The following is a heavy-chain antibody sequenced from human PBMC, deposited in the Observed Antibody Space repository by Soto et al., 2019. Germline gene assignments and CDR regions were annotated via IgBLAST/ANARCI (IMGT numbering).Heavy chain of an antibody. V-gene: IGHV5-10-1*01. CDR3: ASYSSSSGYYYYCMDV. CDR2: IDPSDSYT. CDR1: GYSFTSYW. Sequence: PGESLEISCKGSGYSFTSYWISWVRQMPGKGLEWMGMIDPSDSYTNYSPSFQGHVTISADKSISTAYLQWSSLKASDTAMYYCASYSSSSGYYYYCMDVWGQGTTVTVSS. J-gene: IGHJ6*02. D-gene: IGHD6-6*01.